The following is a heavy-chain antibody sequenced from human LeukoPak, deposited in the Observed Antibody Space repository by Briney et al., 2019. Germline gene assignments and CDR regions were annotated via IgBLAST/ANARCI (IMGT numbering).Heavy chain of an antibody. Sequence: SETLSLTCTVSGGSISSSNYYWGWIRQPPGKGLEWIGSIYYSGNTYYNLSLKSRVTISVDTSKNQFSLKLSSVTAADTAVYYCARSPKDYYGSGSSLGYWGQGTLVTVSS. V-gene: IGHV4-39*07. D-gene: IGHD3-10*01. CDR3: ARSPKDYYGSGSSLGY. CDR1: GGSISSSNYY. J-gene: IGHJ4*02. CDR2: IYYSGNT.